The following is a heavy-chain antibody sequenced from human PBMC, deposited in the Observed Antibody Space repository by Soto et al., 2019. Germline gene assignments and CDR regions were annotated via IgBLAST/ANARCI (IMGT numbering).Heavy chain of an antibody. V-gene: IGHV1-69*02. D-gene: IGHD3-10*01. Sequence: QVQLVQSGSEVKKPGSPVKVSCTASGGTFSSYTISWVRQAPGQGLEWMGRIIPILGIANYAQKFQGRVTSTADKSTSTAYMELSSLRSEDTAVYYCTRLWFGERYFDYCGQGTLVTVSS. CDR2: IIPILGIA. CDR3: TRLWFGERYFDY. CDR1: GGTFSSYT. J-gene: IGHJ4*02.